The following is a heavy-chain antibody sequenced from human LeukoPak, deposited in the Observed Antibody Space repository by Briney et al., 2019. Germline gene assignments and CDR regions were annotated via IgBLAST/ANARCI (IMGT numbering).Heavy chain of an antibody. CDR2: IKQDGSEK. Sequence: GSLRLSCAASGFTFSSYWMSWVRQAPGKGLEWVANIKQDGSEKYYVDSVEGRFTISRDNAKNSLYLQMNSLRAEDTAVYYCARAPQQLVPGVDYWGQGTLVTVSS. J-gene: IGHJ4*02. CDR1: GFTFSSYW. V-gene: IGHV3-7*03. CDR3: ARAPQQLVPGVDY. D-gene: IGHD6-13*01.